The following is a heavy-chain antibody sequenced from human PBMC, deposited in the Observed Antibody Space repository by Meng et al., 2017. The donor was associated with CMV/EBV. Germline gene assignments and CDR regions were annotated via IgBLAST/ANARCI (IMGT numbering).Heavy chain of an antibody. CDR1: GGSIRSGSYY. CDR3: AREAFKVLFFPFDP. D-gene: IGHD1-1*01. J-gene: IGHJ5*02. V-gene: IGHV4-61*02. Sequence: VQPPGSGPGMGKPSQTLALPCSSVGGSIRSGSYYWSWIRQPAGKGLEWIGRIYTSGSTNYNPSLKSRVTISVDTSKNQFSLKLSSVTAADTAVYYCAREAFKVLFFPFDPWGQGTLVTVSS. CDR2: IYTSGST.